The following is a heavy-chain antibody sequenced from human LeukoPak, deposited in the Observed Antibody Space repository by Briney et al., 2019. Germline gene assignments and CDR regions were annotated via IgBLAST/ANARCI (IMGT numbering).Heavy chain of an antibody. Sequence: GGSLRLSCAASGFTFSSYAMSWVRQAPGKGLEWVSGISSNGASTYYVDPVKGRFTIPRDNSKNTLFLQMNSLRAEDTAVYYCAKRGSVGTLGHFDYWGQGTLVTVSS. V-gene: IGHV3-23*01. CDR1: GFTFSSYA. CDR3: AKRGSVGTLGHFDY. CDR2: ISSNGAST. D-gene: IGHD6-13*01. J-gene: IGHJ4*02.